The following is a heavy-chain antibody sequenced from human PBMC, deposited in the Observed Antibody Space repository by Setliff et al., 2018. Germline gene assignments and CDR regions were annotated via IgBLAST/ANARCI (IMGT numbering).Heavy chain of an antibody. CDR2: IKHSGST. V-gene: IGHV4-34*01. CDR1: GGTFSDYY. J-gene: IGHJ4*02. Sequence: SETLSLTCAASGGTFSDYYWTWIRQHREKGLEWIGEIKHSGSTNYNPSLKSRVTISVDTSKNQFSLKLSSVTATDTAVYFCAKGLFYGATYYFESWGQGTRVTVSS. CDR3: AKGLFYGATYYFES. D-gene: IGHD3-10*01.